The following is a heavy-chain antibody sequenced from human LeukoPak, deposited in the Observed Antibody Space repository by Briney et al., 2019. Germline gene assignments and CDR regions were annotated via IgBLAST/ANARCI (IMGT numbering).Heavy chain of an antibody. D-gene: IGHD1-26*01. CDR3: AKGVRSGTYYNCFDP. Sequence: GGSLRLSCVASGFTLDDYALHWVRQAPGKGLEWISLISGDGDNTYYADSVKGRFTISRDNSKNSLYLQMSSLRAEDTALYYCAKGVRSGTYYNCFDPWGQGTLVTVSS. J-gene: IGHJ5*02. V-gene: IGHV3-43*02. CDR2: ISGDGDNT. CDR1: GFTLDDYA.